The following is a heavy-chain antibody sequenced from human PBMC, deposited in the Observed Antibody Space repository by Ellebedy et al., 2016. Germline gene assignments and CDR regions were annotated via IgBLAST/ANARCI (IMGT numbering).Heavy chain of an antibody. V-gene: IGHV4-39*01. CDR1: GGSISSRSSY. CDR2: IYYSGIT. D-gene: IGHD6-13*01. CDR3: ARRASSSWYFDY. Sequence: SETLSLTCTVSGGSISSRSSYWGWIRQPPGKGLEWIGSIYYSGITYYHPSLKSRVTISADTSKNQFSLKLASVTAADTAVYYCARRASSSWYFDYWGQGSLVTVSS. J-gene: IGHJ4*02.